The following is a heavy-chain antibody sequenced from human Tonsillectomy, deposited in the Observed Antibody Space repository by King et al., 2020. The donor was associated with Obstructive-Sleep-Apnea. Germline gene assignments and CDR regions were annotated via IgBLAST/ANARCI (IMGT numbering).Heavy chain of an antibody. CDR2: IKSKTEGGTT. CDR1: GFTFSNAW. CDR3: TTDRIVVVAAKAFDI. Sequence: VQLVESGGGLVKPGGSLRLSCAASGFTFSNAWMSWVRQAPGKGLEWVGRIKSKTEGGTTDYVAPVKGRFTISRDDSKNTLYLQMNSLKTEDTAVYYCTTDRIVVVAAKAFDIWGQGTMVTVSS. J-gene: IGHJ3*02. V-gene: IGHV3-15*01. D-gene: IGHD2-15*01.